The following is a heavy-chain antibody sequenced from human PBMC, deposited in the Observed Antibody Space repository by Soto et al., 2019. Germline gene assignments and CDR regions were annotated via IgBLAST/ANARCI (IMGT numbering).Heavy chain of an antibody. D-gene: IGHD4-17*01. CDR3: ANTYGDYVHYYYGMDV. Sequence: GGSLRLSCAASGFTFSSYGMHWVRQAPGKGLEWVAVISYDGSNKYYADSVKGRFTISRDNSKNTLYLQMNSLRAEDTAVYYCANTYGDYVHYYYGMDVWGQGXTVTVYS. CDR2: ISYDGSNK. CDR1: GFTFSSYG. V-gene: IGHV3-30*18. J-gene: IGHJ6*02.